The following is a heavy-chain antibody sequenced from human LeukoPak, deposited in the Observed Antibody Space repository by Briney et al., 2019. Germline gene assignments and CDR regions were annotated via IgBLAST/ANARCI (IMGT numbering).Heavy chain of an antibody. CDR3: ARDFRDGGVPHWFDP. Sequence: GGSLRLSCAASGFTFSSYSMNWVRQAPGKGLEWVANLNQDGREIHYVDSVQGRFTISRDNAKNMVYLQMNSLRVEDTAVYYCARDFRDGGVPHWFDPWGQGTLVTVSS. D-gene: IGHD3-16*01. CDR2: LNQDGREI. J-gene: IGHJ5*02. V-gene: IGHV3-7*01. CDR1: GFTFSSYS.